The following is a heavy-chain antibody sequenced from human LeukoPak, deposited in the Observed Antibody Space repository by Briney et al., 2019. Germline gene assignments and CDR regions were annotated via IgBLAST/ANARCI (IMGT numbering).Heavy chain of an antibody. J-gene: IGHJ4*02. CDR3: ARSGLWLRGTTAFDS. CDR1: GFTVSSSY. D-gene: IGHD4-17*01. Sequence: GGSLRLSCAASGFTVSSSYMSWVRQAPGKGLEWVSGIYSGGSTYYADSVKGRFTISRDNSKNTLYLQMNSLRAEDTAVYYCARSGLWLRGTTAFDSWGQGTLVTVSS. V-gene: IGHV3-53*01. CDR2: IYSGGST.